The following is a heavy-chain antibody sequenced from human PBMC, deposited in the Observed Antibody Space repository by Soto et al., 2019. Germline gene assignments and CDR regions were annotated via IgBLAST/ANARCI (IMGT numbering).Heavy chain of an antibody. J-gene: IGHJ3*02. CDR3: ARERGAFDI. CDR2: MKPNSGKT. Sequence: QVQLVQSGAEVKKPGASVKVSCKASGYTFTSYDINSVRQATGQGLAWKGWMKPNSGKTGYAQKFQGRVTMTRHTSTSSDFMELSSLRSEDTAVYYCARERGAFDIWGQGTMVTVSS. CDR1: GYTFTSYD. V-gene: IGHV1-8*01.